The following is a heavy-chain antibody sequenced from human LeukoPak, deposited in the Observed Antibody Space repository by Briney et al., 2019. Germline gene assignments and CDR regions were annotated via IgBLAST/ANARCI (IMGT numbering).Heavy chain of an antibody. V-gene: IGHV3-7*05. CDR2: IKQDGSEK. J-gene: IGHJ6*01. Sequence: GGSLRLSCVASGFSFSSHRMCWVRQAPGKGLEWVANIKQDGSEKYYVDSVKGRFTISRDNAKNSLYLQMSSLRAEDTAVYYCARAVYTANYYYGIDIWGQRATLTVSS. CDR1: GFSFSSHR. D-gene: IGHD5-18*01. CDR3: ARAVYTANYYYGIDI.